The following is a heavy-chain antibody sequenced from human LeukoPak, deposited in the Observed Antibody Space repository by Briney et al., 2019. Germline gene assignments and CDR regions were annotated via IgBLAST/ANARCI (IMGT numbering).Heavy chain of an antibody. CDR3: AKQRPTGGSYFRNDAFDI. Sequence: GASVKVSCNVSGYTLTESSMHWVRQAPGKGLEWMGGFDPEDGKTIYAQIFQGRVTMTEDTSTDTAYMELSSLGSEDTAVYYCAKQRPTGGSYFRNDAFDIWGQGTVVTVSS. CDR1: GYTLTESS. D-gene: IGHD1-26*01. J-gene: IGHJ3*02. V-gene: IGHV1-24*01. CDR2: FDPEDGKT.